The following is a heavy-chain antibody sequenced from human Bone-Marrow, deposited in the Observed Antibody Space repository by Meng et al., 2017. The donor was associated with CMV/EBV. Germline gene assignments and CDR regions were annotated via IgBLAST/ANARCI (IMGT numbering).Heavy chain of an antibody. V-gene: IGHV3-69-1*02. Sequence: LSLTSAAPGFTFSDYYMNWVRQAPGKGLEWVSSISSSSTIYYADSVKGRFTISRDNAKNSLYLQMNSLRAEDTAVYYCARELRFLEGYYYYGMDVWGQGTTVTVSS. J-gene: IGHJ6*02. CDR1: GFTFSDYY. CDR2: ISSSSTI. CDR3: ARELRFLEGYYYYGMDV. D-gene: IGHD3-3*01.